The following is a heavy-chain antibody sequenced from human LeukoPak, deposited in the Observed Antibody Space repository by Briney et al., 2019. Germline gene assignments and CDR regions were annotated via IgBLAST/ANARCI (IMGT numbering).Heavy chain of an antibody. CDR3: AREGRQDYVYFDH. CDR2: INHSGST. Sequence: KPSETLSLTCAVYGGPFSPYYWSWIRQPPGKGLEWLGEINHSGSTNYNPSLKSRVTISVGTSKNQFSLRLSSVTAADTAVYYCAREGRQDYVYFDHWGQGSLVTVSS. J-gene: IGHJ4*02. D-gene: IGHD4-17*01. CDR1: GGPFSPYY. V-gene: IGHV4-34*01.